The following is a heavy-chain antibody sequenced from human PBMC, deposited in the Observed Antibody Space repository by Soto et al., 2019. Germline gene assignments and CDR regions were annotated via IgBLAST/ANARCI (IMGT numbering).Heavy chain of an antibody. D-gene: IGHD1-26*01. CDR1: GFTFSSYW. CDR3: ARENPELLYYYGMDV. V-gene: IGHV3-74*01. J-gene: IGHJ6*02. Sequence: GGSLRLSCAASGFTFSSYWMHWVRQAPGKGLVWVSRINSDGSSTSYADSVKGRFTISRDNAKNTLYLQMNSLRAEDTAVYYCARENPELLYYYGMDVWGQGTTVTVSS. CDR2: INSDGSST.